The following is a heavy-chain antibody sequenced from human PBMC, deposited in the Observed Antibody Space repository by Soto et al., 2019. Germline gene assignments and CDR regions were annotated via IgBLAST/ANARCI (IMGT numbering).Heavy chain of an antibody. CDR3: AKDTNGSGSYYMGEDYFDY. V-gene: IGHV3-23*01. CDR2: ISGSGGST. CDR1: GFTFSSYA. D-gene: IGHD3-10*01. Sequence: GGSLRLSCAASGFTFSSYAMSWVRQAPGKGLEWVSAISGSGGSTYYADSVKGRFTISRDNSKNTLYLQMNSLRAEDTAVYYCAKDTNGSGSYYMGEDYFDYWGQGTLVTVSS. J-gene: IGHJ4*02.